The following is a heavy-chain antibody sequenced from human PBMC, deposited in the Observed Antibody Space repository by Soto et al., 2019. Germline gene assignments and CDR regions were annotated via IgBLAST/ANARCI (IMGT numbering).Heavy chain of an antibody. CDR1: GASISGFY. CDR3: VRDGTKTLRDWFDP. D-gene: IGHD1-1*01. J-gene: IGHJ5*02. CDR2: IYATGTT. Sequence: KPSETLSLTCTVSGASISGFYWSWIRKSAGKGLEWIGRIYATGTTDYNPSLKSRVIMSVDTSKKHSSLKLRSVTAADTAVYYCVRDGTKTLRDWFDPWGQGISVTVSS. V-gene: IGHV4-4*07.